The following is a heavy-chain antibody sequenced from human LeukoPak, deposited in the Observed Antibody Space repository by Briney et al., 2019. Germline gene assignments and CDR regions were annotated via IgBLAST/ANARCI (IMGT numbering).Heavy chain of an antibody. V-gene: IGHV3-7*01. Sequence: PGGSLRLSCGASGFTFSSYWMSWVRQAPGKGLEWVANIKQDGSEKYYVDSVKGRFTISRDNAKNSLYLQMNSLRAEDTAVYYCARASSSSFSYWGQGTLVTVSS. CDR1: GFTFSSYW. CDR3: ARASSSSFSY. CDR2: IKQDGSEK. D-gene: IGHD6-13*01. J-gene: IGHJ4*02.